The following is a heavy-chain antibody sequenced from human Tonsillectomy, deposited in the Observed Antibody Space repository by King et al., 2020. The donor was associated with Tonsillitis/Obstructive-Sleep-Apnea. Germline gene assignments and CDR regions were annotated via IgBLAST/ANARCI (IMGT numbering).Heavy chain of an antibody. CDR1: GYSFTSYW. Sequence: VQLVESGAEVKKPGESLRISCKGSGYSFTSYWISWVRQMPGKGLEWMGRIDPSDSYTNYSPSFQGHVTISADKSISTAYLQWSSLKASDTAMYYCARHGRSIMIFGVVIRDNWFDPWGQGTLVTVSS. V-gene: IGHV5-10-1*03. CDR3: ARHGRSIMIFGVVIRDNWFDP. D-gene: IGHD3-3*01. J-gene: IGHJ5*02. CDR2: IDPSDSYT.